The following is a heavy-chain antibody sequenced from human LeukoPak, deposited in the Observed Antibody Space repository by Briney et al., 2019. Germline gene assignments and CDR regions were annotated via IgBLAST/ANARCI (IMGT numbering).Heavy chain of an antibody. V-gene: IGHV4-59*01. J-gene: IGHJ4*02. CDR1: GGSIRSYY. CDR2: IYYSGST. Sequence: SETLSLTCTDSGGSIRSYYWRWIRQPPGKGLEWIGYIYYSGSTNYNPSLKSRVTISVDTSKNQFSLKLSSVTAADTAVYYCARDHGSSWYGADYWGQGTLVTVSS. CDR3: ARDHGSSWYGADY. D-gene: IGHD6-13*01.